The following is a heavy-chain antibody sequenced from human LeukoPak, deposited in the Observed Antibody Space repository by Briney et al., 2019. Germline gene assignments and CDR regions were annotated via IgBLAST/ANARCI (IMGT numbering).Heavy chain of an antibody. Sequence: PGGSLRLSCAASGFTFDDYAMHWVRQAPGKGLEWVSLISWDGGSTYYADSVKGRFTISRDNRKNSLYLQMNSLRAEDTALYYCTKGIISYYYASGGYYGVDYWGQGTLVTVSS. J-gene: IGHJ4*02. V-gene: IGHV3-43D*03. CDR3: TKGIISYYYASGGYYGVDY. CDR2: ISWDGGST. D-gene: IGHD3-10*01. CDR1: GFTFDDYA.